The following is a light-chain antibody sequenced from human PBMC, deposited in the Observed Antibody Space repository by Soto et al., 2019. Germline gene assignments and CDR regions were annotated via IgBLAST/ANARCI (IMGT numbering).Light chain of an antibody. CDR3: QQYNCH. CDR1: QSIRTW. Sequence: DIQMTQSPSTLSASVGDRVTITCRASQSIRTWLAWYQQKPGKAPKLLIYDASSLESGVPSRFSGSGSGTEFTLTISSLQPDDFGTYYCQQYNCHFGVGTKVEIK. J-gene: IGKJ4*01. CDR2: DAS. V-gene: IGKV1-5*01.